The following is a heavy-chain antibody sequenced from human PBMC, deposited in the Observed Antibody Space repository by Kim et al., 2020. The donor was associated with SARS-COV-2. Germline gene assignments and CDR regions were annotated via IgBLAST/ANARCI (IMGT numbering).Heavy chain of an antibody. Sequence: ADSVKGRFTISRDNSKNTLYLQMNSLRAEDTAVYYCARTYSGSYWDAFDIWGQGTMVTVSS. V-gene: IGHV3-30*01. D-gene: IGHD1-26*01. J-gene: IGHJ3*02. CDR3: ARTYSGSYWDAFDI.